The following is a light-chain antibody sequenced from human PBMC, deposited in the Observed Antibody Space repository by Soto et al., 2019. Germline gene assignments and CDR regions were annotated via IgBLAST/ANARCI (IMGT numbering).Light chain of an antibody. V-gene: IGKV1-9*01. J-gene: IGKJ1*01. CDR2: AAS. CDR3: LQHNSYPWT. CDR1: QDISSY. Sequence: DIQLTQSPSFLSASVGDRVTITCRASQDISSYLAWYQQKPGKAPKRLIYAASSLQSGVPSRFSGSGSGTEFTLTISSLQPEDFATYYCLQHNSYPWTVGQGTKVDIK.